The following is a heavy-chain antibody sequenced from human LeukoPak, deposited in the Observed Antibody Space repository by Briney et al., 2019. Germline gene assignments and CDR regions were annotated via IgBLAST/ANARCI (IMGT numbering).Heavy chain of an antibody. CDR1: GFTFSSYA. CDR3: ATERGYRFPYYYYGMDV. V-gene: IGHV3-23*01. Sequence: GGSLRLSCAASGFTFSSYAMSWVRQAPGKGLEWVSAISGSGGSTYYADSVKGRFTISRDNSKNTLYLQMNSLRAEDTAVYHCATERGYRFPYYYYGMDVWGQGTTVTVSS. J-gene: IGHJ6*02. CDR2: ISGSGGST. D-gene: IGHD1-1*01.